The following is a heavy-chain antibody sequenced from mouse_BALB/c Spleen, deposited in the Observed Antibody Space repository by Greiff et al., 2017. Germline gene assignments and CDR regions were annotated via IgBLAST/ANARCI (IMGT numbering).Heavy chain of an antibody. D-gene: IGHD4-1*01. J-gene: IGHJ4*01. Sequence: EVKLMESGGDLVKPGGSLKLSCAASGFTFSSYGMSWVRQTPDKRLEWVATISSGGSYTYYPDSVKGRFTISRDNAKNTLYLQMSSLKSEDTAMYYCASLGRGDAMDYWGQGTSVTVSS. CDR1: GFTFSSYG. V-gene: IGHV5-6*01. CDR2: ISSGGSYT. CDR3: ASLGRGDAMDY.